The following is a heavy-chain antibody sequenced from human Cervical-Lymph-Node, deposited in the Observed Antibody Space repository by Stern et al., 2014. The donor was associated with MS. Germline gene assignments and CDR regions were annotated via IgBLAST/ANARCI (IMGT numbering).Heavy chain of an antibody. V-gene: IGHV4-34*01. D-gene: IGHD6-13*01. CDR3: ARGPQHSSWYFPFDY. J-gene: IGHJ4*02. CDR1: GGSFSDYY. CDR2: INHNGDT. Sequence: QVQLQQWGAGLLKPSETLSLICGVSGGSFSDYYWSWIRQAPGKGLEWIGEINHNGDTNYNPSLTSRVSLSVDTSKNQFSLTLSSVTAADTSLYYCARGPQHSSWYFPFDYWGQGTLVTVSS.